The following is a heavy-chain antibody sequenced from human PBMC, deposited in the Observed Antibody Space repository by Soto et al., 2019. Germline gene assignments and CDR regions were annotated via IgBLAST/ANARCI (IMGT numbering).Heavy chain of an antibody. V-gene: IGHV4-59*08. D-gene: IGHD1-1*01. Sequence: PSETLSLTCTVSGGSISSYYWSWIRQPPGKGLEWIGYIYYSGSTNYNPSLKSRVTISVDTSKNQFSLKLSSATAADTAVYYCARRYGGILDYWGQGTLVTVS. CDR3: ARRYGGILDY. CDR1: GGSISSYY. J-gene: IGHJ4*02. CDR2: IYYSGST.